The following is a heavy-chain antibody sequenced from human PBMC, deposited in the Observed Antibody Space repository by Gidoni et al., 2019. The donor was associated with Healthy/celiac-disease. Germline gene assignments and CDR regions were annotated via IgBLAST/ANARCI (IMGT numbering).Heavy chain of an antibody. CDR2: IYYSGST. CDR1: VGSISSGAYY. J-gene: IGHJ4*02. Sequence: QVQLQESGPGLVKPSPTLSLTCTVSVGSISSGAYYWSWIRQPPGKGLEWIGYIYYSGSTYYNPSLKSRVTISVDTSKNQFSLKLSSVTAADTAVYYCARVPGGYGDYGPAYWGQGTLVTVSS. CDR3: ARVPGGYGDYGPAY. V-gene: IGHV4-30-4*01. D-gene: IGHD4-17*01.